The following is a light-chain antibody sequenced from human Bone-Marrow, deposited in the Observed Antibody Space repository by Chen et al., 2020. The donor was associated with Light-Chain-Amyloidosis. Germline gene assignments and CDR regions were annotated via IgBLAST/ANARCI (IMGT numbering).Light chain of an antibody. V-gene: IGKV1-9*01. CDR3: QQLNSYPPLT. J-gene: IGKJ5*01. CDR2: AAS. Sequence: DLPLTPSPSTLSASVGDRVTIPCRASQSISSWLAWYQQKPGKATKLLIYAASTLQRGVPSRFSGSGSGTEFTLTISRLQPEDFATYYCQQLNSYPPLTFGQGTRLEIK. CDR1: QSISSW.